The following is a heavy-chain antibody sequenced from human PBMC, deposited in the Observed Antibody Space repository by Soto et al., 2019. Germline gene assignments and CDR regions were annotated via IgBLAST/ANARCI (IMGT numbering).Heavy chain of an antibody. CDR2: IYYSGST. D-gene: IGHD3-3*01. CDR1: GGSISSSSYY. V-gene: IGHV4-39*01. CDR3: ARFGRFWSGYFDY. Sequence: PSGTLSLTCTVSGGSISSSSYYWGWIRQPPGKGLEWIGSIYYSGSTYYNPSLKSRVTISVDTSKNQFSLKLSSVTAADTAVYYCARFGRFWSGYFDYWGQGTLVTVS. J-gene: IGHJ4*02.